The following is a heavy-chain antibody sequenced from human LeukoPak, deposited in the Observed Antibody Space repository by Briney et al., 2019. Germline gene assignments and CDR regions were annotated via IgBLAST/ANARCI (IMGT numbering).Heavy chain of an antibody. D-gene: IGHD1-26*01. V-gene: IGHV3-23*01. CDR1: GFTFSNHG. CDR2: ISGSGGST. CDR3: AKDPYSGTYFDY. Sequence: PGGSLRLSCAASGFTFSNHGMNWVRQAPGKGLEWVSGISGSGGSTYYADSVKGRFTISRDNSKNMLYLQMNSLRAEDTAIYYCAKDPYSGTYFDYWGQGTLVTAS. J-gene: IGHJ4*02.